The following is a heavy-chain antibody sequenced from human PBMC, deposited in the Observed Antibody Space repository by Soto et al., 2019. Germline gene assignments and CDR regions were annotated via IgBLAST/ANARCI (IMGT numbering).Heavy chain of an antibody. CDR2: IYHSGST. D-gene: IGHD4-17*01. V-gene: IGHV4-30-2*01. J-gene: IGHJ4*02. CDR3: ARVYGDYGFDY. CDR1: GGSISSGGYS. Sequence: PSETLSLTCAVSGGSISSGGYSWSWIRQPPGKGLEWIGYIYHSGSTYYNPSLKSRVTISVDRSKNQFSLKLSSVTAADTAVYYCARVYGDYGFDYWGQGTLVTVSS.